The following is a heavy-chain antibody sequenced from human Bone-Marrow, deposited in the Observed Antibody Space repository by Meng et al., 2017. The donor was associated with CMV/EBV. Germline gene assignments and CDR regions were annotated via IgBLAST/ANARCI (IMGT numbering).Heavy chain of an antibody. CDR2: ISSSGSTI. J-gene: IGHJ4*02. Sequence: GGSLRLSCAASGFTFSSYEMNWVRQAPGKGLEWVSYISSSGSTIYYADSVKGRFTISRDNSRNTLYLQMNSLRTDDTAVYYCARGEAGTHFDNWGQGTLVTVSS. V-gene: IGHV3-48*03. CDR1: GFTFSSYE. D-gene: IGHD6-13*01. CDR3: ARGEAGTHFDN.